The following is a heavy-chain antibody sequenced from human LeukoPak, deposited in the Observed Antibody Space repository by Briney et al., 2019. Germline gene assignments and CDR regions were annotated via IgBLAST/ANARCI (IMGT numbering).Heavy chain of an antibody. V-gene: IGHV3-53*01. CDR1: GFTVSSNY. D-gene: IGHD2-2*01. Sequence: GGSLRLSCAASGFTVSSNYMSWVRQAPGKGLEWVSVIYSGGSTYYADSVKGRFAISRDNSKNTLYLQMNSLRAEDTAVYYCARDLIVVVPAAHYYYYGMDVWGQGTTVTVS. CDR2: IYSGGST. CDR3: ARDLIVVVPAAHYYYYGMDV. J-gene: IGHJ6*02.